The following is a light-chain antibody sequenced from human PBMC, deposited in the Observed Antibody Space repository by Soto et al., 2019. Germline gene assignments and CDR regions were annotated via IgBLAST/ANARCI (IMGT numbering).Light chain of an antibody. CDR1: SSNIGGNS. J-gene: IGLJ1*01. V-gene: IGLV1-51*01. Sequence: QSVLSQPPSVSAAPGQMVTISCSGSSSNIGGNSVSWYQQLPGTAPKPLIYDDNKRPSGIPDRFSGSKSGTSATLGITGFQTGDEADYYCGSWDSRLSAYVFGTGTKVTVL. CDR2: DDN. CDR3: GSWDSRLSAYV.